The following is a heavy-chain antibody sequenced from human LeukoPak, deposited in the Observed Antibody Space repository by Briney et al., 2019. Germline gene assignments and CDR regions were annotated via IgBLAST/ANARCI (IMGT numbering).Heavy chain of an antibody. Sequence: PSETLSLTCTVSGDSISDYYWSWIRQPAGKGLEWIGRIHKSGNINYNPSLKSRVTMSLDKFANNSYLKLTSVTAADTAVYYCATNYYDAYGSYYPWLFALWGRGTPVTVSS. CDR2: IHKSGNI. J-gene: IGHJ2*01. CDR3: ATNYYDAYGSYYPWLFAL. D-gene: IGHD3-22*01. V-gene: IGHV4-4*07. CDR1: GDSISDYY.